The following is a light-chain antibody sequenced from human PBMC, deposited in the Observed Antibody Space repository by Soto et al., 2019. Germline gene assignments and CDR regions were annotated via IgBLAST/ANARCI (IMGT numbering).Light chain of an antibody. CDR1: QGISNY. Sequence: DIQMTQSPSSLSASVGDRVTITCRASQGISNYLAWYQQKPGKVPKLLIYAASSLQSGVPSRFSGSGSGTDFTLTISSLQHEDVETYYCQKYKGAFWTLGQGTKVDIK. CDR2: AAS. V-gene: IGKV1-27*01. J-gene: IGKJ1*01. CDR3: QKYKGAFWT.